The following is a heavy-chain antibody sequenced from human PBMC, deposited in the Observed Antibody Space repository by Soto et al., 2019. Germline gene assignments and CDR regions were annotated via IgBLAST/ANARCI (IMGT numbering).Heavy chain of an antibody. CDR2: INHSGST. CDR3: ARDPGISSSARVPGLDY. CDR1: GGSFSGYY. J-gene: IGHJ4*02. V-gene: IGHV4-34*01. Sequence: QVQLQQWGAGLLKPSETLSLTCAVYGGSFSGYYWSWIRQPPGKGLEWIGEINHSGSTNYNPSLKSRVTISVDTSKNQFSLKLSSVTAADTAVYYCARDPGISSSARVPGLDYWGQGTLVTVSS. D-gene: IGHD6-6*01.